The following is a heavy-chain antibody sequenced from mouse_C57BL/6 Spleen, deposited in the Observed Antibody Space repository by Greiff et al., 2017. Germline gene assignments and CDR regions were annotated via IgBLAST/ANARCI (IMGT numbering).Heavy chain of an antibody. CDR3: ARSRDYYDPYYFDD. CDR2: IYPGSGST. CDR1: GYTFTSYW. D-gene: IGHD2-4*01. V-gene: IGHV1-55*01. Sequence: QVQLKQPGAELVKPGASVKMSCKASGYTFTSYWITWVKQRPGQGLEWIGDIYPGSGSTNYNEKFKSKATLTVDTSSSTAYMQLSSLTSEDAAVYYCARSRDYYDPYYFDDWGQGTTLTVSS. J-gene: IGHJ2*01.